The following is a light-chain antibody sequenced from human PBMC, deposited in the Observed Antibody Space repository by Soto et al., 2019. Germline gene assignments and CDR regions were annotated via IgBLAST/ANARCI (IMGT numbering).Light chain of an antibody. CDR2: DAS. V-gene: IGKV1-5*01. CDR1: QRISTW. CDR3: QQYKSYWT. J-gene: IGKJ1*01. Sequence: IQMTQSPSTLSASVGDGVTITCRASQRISTWLAWYQQKPGKAPELLISDASSLETGVPSRLSGSGSGTEFTLTINSLQPDDSATYYCQQYKSYWTFGQGTKVDIK.